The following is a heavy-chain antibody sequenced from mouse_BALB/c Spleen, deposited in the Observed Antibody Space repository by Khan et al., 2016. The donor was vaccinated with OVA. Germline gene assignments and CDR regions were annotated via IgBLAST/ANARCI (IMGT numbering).Heavy chain of an antibody. CDR2: ISSYSSYT. CDR1: GFSFSSYS. D-gene: IGHD1-1*01. Sequence: EVQLVESGGGLVRPAGSLKLSCAVSGFSFSSYSMSWFRQTPAERLVWVVTISSYSSYTYYPDSVKGRFSISRDNSKNPFFLQLSSLNTEDTAMYYCTRRRGYYGSNHYFDYWGQGTTLTVSS. V-gene: IGHV5-6-4*01. J-gene: IGHJ2*01. CDR3: TRRRGYYGSNHYFDY.